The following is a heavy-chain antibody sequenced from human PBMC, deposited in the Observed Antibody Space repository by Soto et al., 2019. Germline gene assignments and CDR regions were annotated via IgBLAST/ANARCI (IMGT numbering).Heavy chain of an antibody. CDR3: ARQLRSGGNDY. Sequence: SETLSLTCTVSGGSISSYYWSWIRQPPGKGLEWIGYIYYSGSTNYNPSLKSRVTISADTSKNQFSLKLSSVTAADTAVYYCARQLRSGGNDYWGQGTQVTVSS. V-gene: IGHV4-59*08. J-gene: IGHJ4*02. D-gene: IGHD2-15*01. CDR1: GGSISSYY. CDR2: IYYSGST.